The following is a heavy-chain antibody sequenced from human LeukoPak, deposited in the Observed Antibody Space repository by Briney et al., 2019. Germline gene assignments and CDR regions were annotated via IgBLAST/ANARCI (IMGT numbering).Heavy chain of an antibody. CDR3: ARGDVYYYDSSDLDY. D-gene: IGHD3-22*01. V-gene: IGHV3-48*02. CDR1: GFTFSNYS. J-gene: IGHJ4*02. Sequence: GGSLRLSCAASGFTFSNYSMNWVRQAPGKGLEWVSYISSSSSTIYYADSVKGRFTISRDNAKNSLYLQMNSLRDEDTAVYYCARGDVYYYDSSDLDYWGQGTLVTVSS. CDR2: ISSSSSTI.